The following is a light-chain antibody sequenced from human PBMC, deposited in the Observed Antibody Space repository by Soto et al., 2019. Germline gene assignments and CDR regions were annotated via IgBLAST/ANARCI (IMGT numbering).Light chain of an antibody. Sequence: QMTQNPNSLYASIVDRVTVTCRASQSISNCLNWYQHKPGNAPKILIHSASTLESGVPSRFSGGGSGTEFNFTISSLQREDSTTYYCQESYTTPLTFCCGTKVDIK. V-gene: IGKV1-39*01. CDR2: SAS. J-gene: IGKJ4*01. CDR1: QSISNC. CDR3: QESYTTPLT.